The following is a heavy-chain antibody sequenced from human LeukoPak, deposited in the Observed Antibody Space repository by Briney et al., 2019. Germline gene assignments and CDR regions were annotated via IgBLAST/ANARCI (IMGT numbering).Heavy chain of an antibody. J-gene: IGHJ5*02. CDR2: MNPNSGNT. CDR3: ARSRGYYGSGSPGGRFDP. V-gene: IGHV1-8*01. CDR1: GYTFTSYD. D-gene: IGHD3-10*01. Sequence: ASVKVSCKASGYTFTSYDINWVRQATGQGLEWMGWMNPNSGNTGYAQKFQGRVTMTRDTSTSTVYMELSSLRSEDTAVYYCARSRGYYGSGSPGGRFDPWGQGTLVTVSS.